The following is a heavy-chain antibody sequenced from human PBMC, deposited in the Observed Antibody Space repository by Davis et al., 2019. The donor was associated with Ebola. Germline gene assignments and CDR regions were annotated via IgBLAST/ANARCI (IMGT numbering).Heavy chain of an antibody. V-gene: IGHV3-66*02. CDR2: IYKSGNA. Sequence: PGESLKISCAASGFTLSTNYMIWVRQTPEKGLEWVSVIYKSGNAYYPESLKGRFTVSRDESKNTLFLQVKSPRTEDTAMYYCARVDYSNHGACFDHWGQGSLVTVSS. CDR1: GFTLSTNY. CDR3: ARVDYSNHGACFDH. J-gene: IGHJ4*02. D-gene: IGHD4-11*01.